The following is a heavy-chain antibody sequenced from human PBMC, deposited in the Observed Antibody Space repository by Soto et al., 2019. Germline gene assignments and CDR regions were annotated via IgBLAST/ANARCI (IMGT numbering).Heavy chain of an antibody. CDR2: ITPIFGTA. V-gene: IGHV1-69*06. J-gene: IGHJ6*02. CDR1: GGTFSSYA. Sequence: SVKVSCKASGGTFSSYAISWVRQAPGQGLEWMGGITPIFGTANYAQKFQGRVTITADKSTSTAYMELSSLRSEDTAVYYCAIPTYYDFWSGHYYYYYGMDVWGQGTTVTVSS. CDR3: AIPTYYDFWSGHYYYYYGMDV. D-gene: IGHD3-3*01.